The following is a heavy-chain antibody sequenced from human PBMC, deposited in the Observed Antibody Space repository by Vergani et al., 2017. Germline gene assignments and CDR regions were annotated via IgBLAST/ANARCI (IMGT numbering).Heavy chain of an antibody. J-gene: IGHJ2*01. CDR3: ARGKYYSDSTSHFRGRYFDV. D-gene: IGHD3-16*01. Sequence: QMQLQESGPGLVKASETLSLTCTVSGDSIISRSYYWGWIRQPPGKGLEGIGSIYNSGNGDSSSSLKSRVTISADTSKNQFSLRLTSVTAADTAVYYCARGKYYSDSTSHFRGRYFDVWGRGTLVTVPS. CDR1: GDSIISRSYY. CDR2: IYNSGNG. V-gene: IGHV4-39*01.